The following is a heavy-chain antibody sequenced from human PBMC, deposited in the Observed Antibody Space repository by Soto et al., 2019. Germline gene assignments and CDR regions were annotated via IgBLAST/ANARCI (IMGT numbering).Heavy chain of an antibody. Sequence: GGSLRLSCAASGFTFSMYAMSWVRQAPGKGLEWVSGIGGGGDXXYYADSVKGRFTISRDNSKSTLSLQMNGLRAEDTAVYYCAKDRMSYNHVWDPFDMWGQGTMVTVSS. CDR3: AKDRMSYNHVWDPFDM. D-gene: IGHD3-10*01. V-gene: IGHV3-23*01. CDR1: GFTFSMYA. J-gene: IGHJ3*02. CDR2: IGGGGDXX.